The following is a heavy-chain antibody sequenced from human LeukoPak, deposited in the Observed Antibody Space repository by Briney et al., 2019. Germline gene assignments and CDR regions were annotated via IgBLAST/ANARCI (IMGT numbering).Heavy chain of an antibody. CDR1: GFTFSNYA. V-gene: IGHV3-23*01. Sequence: GGSLTLSCATSGFTFSNYAMIWVRQAPGKGLQWVSSLIGNDGTTYYADSVKGRFTISRDSSKNTLYLQMNSLRAEDTAIYYCARTILCDYWGQGTLVTVSS. D-gene: IGHD1-7*01. CDR2: LIGNDGTT. J-gene: IGHJ4*02. CDR3: ARTILCDY.